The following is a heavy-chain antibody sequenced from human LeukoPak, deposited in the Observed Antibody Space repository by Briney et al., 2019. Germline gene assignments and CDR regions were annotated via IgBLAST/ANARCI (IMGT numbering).Heavy chain of an antibody. CDR3: ARGRRELHGERYFQQ. CDR2: ISVYDGST. J-gene: IGHJ1*01. V-gene: IGHV1-18*01. D-gene: IGHD1-26*01. Sequence: ASVTVSFKASGSTFTTYGVSWVRQAPAQGLEWMGLISVYDGSTNYEQKLRGRVTITTDTSTSTAYMDLTSLRSDDTALYYCARGRRELHGERYFQQWGESTLVTVSS. CDR1: GSTFTTYG.